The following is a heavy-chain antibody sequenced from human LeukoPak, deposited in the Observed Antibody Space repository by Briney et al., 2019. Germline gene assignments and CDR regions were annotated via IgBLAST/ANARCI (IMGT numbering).Heavy chain of an antibody. CDR2: IYSGGST. Sequence: GGSLRLSCAASGFTVSSNYMSWVRQAPGKGLDWVSIIYSGGSTYYADSVKGRFTISRDNSKNTLYLQMNSLRAEDTAVYCCARSVSCSGGSCYSFDYWGQGTLVTVSS. D-gene: IGHD2-15*01. CDR3: ARSVSCSGGSCYSFDY. CDR1: GFTVSSNY. J-gene: IGHJ4*02. V-gene: IGHV3-66*01.